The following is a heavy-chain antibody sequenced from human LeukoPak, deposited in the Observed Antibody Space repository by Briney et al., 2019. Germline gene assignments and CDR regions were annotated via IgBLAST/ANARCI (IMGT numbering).Heavy chain of an antibody. V-gene: IGHV3-66*01. Sequence: PGGSLRLSCAASGFTFSSYGMSWVRQAPGKGLEWVSVIYSGGSTYYADSVKGRFTISRDDSKNTLYLQMNSLRAEDTAVYYCARERGYSGYENFDYWGQGTLVTVSS. CDR1: GFTFSSYG. D-gene: IGHD5-12*01. CDR3: ARERGYSGYENFDY. CDR2: IYSGGST. J-gene: IGHJ4*02.